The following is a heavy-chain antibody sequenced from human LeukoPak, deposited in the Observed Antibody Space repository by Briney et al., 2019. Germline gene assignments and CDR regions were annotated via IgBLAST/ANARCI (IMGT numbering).Heavy chain of an antibody. CDR3: ARASLVAAFDY. J-gene: IGHJ4*02. Sequence: GGSLRLSCAASAFTVNINYMSWVRQAPGKGLEWVSVIFSGGSTYYADSVKGRFTISRDTSKNTLYLQMNSLRAEDTAVYYCARASLVAAFDYWGQGTLVTVSS. CDR1: AFTVNINY. CDR2: IFSGGST. D-gene: IGHD1-26*01. V-gene: IGHV3-53*01.